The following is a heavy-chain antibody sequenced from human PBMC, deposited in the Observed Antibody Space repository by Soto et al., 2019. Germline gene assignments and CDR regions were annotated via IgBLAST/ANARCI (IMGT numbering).Heavy chain of an antibody. V-gene: IGHV1-3*01. D-gene: IGHD1-20*01. CDR3: ARGITGTVSYYYGMDV. CDR2: INAGNGNT. Sequence: ASVKVSCEASGYTFTNYAMHWVRQAPGQRLEWMGWINAGNGNTKYSQKFQGRVTITRDTSASTAYMELSSLRSEDTAVYYCARGITGTVSYYYGMDVWGQGTTVTVSS. J-gene: IGHJ6*02. CDR1: GYTFTNYA.